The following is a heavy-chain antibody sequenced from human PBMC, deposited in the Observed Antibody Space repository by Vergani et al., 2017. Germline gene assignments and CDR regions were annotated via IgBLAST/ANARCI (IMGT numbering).Heavy chain of an antibody. CDR1: GYTFTSYG. J-gene: IGHJ4*02. V-gene: IGHV1-18*01. CDR2: ISAYNGNT. CDR3: AVHYDILTGYNGGFDY. Sequence: QVQLVQSGAEVKKPGASVKVSCKASGYTFTSYGISWVRQAPGQGLEWMGWISAYNGNTNYAQKLQGRVTMTTDTSTSTAYMELRSLRSYDTAVYYCAVHYDILTGYNGGFDYWGQGTLVTVSS. D-gene: IGHD3-9*01.